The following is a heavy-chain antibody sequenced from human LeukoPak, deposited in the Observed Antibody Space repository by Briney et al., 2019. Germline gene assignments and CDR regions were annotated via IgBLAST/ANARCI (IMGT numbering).Heavy chain of an antibody. CDR2: MNPNSGNT. CDR1: GYTFTSYD. V-gene: IGHV1-8*01. CDR3: ARGHSSSWYSPPTVFDP. D-gene: IGHD6-13*01. Sequence: ASVKVSFTASGYTFTSYDINWVRQATGQGLEWMGWMNPNSGNTGYAQKFQGRVTMTRNTSISTAYMELSSLRSEDTAVYYCARGHSSSWYSPPTVFDPWGQGTLVTVSS. J-gene: IGHJ5*02.